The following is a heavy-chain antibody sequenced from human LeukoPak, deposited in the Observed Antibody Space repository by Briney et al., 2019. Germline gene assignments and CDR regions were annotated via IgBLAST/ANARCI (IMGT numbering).Heavy chain of an antibody. V-gene: IGHV3-30*04. CDR3: ATYNWHYEADY. D-gene: IGHD1-7*01. CDR2: ISYDGSNK. J-gene: IGHJ4*02. Sequence: GGSLRLSCVASGFTFSSYAMHWVRQAPGKGLEWVAVISYDGSNKYYADSVKGRFTISRDNSKNTLYLQMNSLRAEDTAVYYCATYNWHYEADYWGQGTLVTVSS. CDR1: GFTFSSYA.